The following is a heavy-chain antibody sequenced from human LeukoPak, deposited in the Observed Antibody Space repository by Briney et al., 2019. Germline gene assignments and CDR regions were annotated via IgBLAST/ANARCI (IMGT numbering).Heavy chain of an antibody. CDR2: INHSGST. V-gene: IGHV4-34*01. J-gene: IGHJ4*02. Sequence: SETLSLTCSVSGGSISSYYWIWIRQPPGKGLEWIGEINHSGSTNYNPSLKSRVTISVDTSKNQFSLKLSSVTAADTAVYYCARGLVVVPAATPNFDYWGQGTLVTVSS. CDR1: GGSISSYY. CDR3: ARGLVVVPAATPNFDY. D-gene: IGHD2-2*01.